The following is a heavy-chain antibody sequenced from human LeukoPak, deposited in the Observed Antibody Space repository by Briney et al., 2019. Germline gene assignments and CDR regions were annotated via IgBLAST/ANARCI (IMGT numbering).Heavy chain of an antibody. D-gene: IGHD5-18*01. CDR1: GFTFDDYA. J-gene: IGHJ4*02. CDR2: ISWNSGSI. Sequence: GGSLRLSCAASGFTFDDYAMHWVRQAPGKGLEWVSGISWNSGSIGYADSVKGRFTISRDNAKNSLYLQMNSLRAEDMALYYCAKGGIQLWFSFDYWGREPWSPSPQ. V-gene: IGHV3-9*03. CDR3: AKGGIQLWFSFDY.